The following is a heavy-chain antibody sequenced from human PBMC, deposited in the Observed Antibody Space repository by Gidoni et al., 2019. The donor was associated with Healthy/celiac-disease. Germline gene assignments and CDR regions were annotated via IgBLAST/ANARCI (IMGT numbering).Heavy chain of an antibody. V-gene: IGHV5-51*01. CDR1: GCSGPSYC. J-gene: IGHJ4*02. CDR2: IHPGDSAT. Sequence: EGQLVQSRAEVKTPVESLQLSCKGSGCSGPSYCSGWVRQMPGTGLQWLGIIHPGDSATSYSPLFQGQVTPSADKSISTAYLQSSCLKSSDTATYYCARPDYYYSSGGWLWGQGTLVTVSS. CDR3: ARPDYYYSSGGWL. D-gene: IGHD3-22*01.